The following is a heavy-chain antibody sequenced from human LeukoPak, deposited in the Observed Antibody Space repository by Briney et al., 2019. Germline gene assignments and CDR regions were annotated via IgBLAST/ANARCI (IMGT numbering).Heavy chain of an antibody. Sequence: PSETLSLTCTVSGGSISSYYWSWIRQPPGKGLEWIGYIYYSGSTNYNPSLKSRVTISVDTSKNQFSLKLSSVTAADTAVYYCARHMRAVAGIYYYGMDVWGQGTTVTVSS. CDR1: GGSISSYY. CDR3: ARHMRAVAGIYYYGMDV. J-gene: IGHJ6*02. CDR2: IYYSGST. D-gene: IGHD6-19*01. V-gene: IGHV4-59*01.